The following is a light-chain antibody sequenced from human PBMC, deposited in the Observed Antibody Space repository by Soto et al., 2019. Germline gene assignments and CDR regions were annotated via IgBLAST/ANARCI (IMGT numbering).Light chain of an antibody. CDR1: ISNVGSYNL. CDR2: EVT. CDR3: CSYAGGRV. V-gene: IGLV2-23*02. Sequence: QSALTQPASVSGSPGQSITISCTGTISNVGSYNLVSWYQQHPGKAPKLIIYEVTKRPSGVSNRFSGSKSGNTASLTISGLQTEDEADYFCCSYAGGRVFGGGTKLTVL. J-gene: IGLJ3*02.